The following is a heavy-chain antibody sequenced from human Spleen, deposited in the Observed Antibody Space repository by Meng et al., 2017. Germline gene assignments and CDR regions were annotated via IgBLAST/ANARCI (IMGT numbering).Heavy chain of an antibody. Sequence: GESLKISCAASGFTFSNHAMNWVRQAAGKGLEWVSSIGGGGAATYYADSVKGRFTISRDNSKNTLYLQMNSLRVEDTGVYYCAEESGSSGRAGWFDPWGQGTLVTVSS. D-gene: IGHD6-19*01. J-gene: IGHJ5*02. CDR2: IGGGGAAT. V-gene: IGHV3-23*01. CDR3: AEESGSSGRAGWFDP. CDR1: GFTFSNHA.